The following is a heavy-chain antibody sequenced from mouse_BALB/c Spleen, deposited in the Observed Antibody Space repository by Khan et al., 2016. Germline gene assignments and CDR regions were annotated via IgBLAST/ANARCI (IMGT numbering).Heavy chain of an antibody. CDR3: ARSYSAYALDY. CDR1: GYTFTTAG. J-gene: IGHJ4*01. V-gene: IGHV9-4*02. CDR2: INTHSGVS. D-gene: IGHD1-1*01. Sequence: QIQLVQSGPELKKPGETVRISCKASGYTFTTAGMQWVQKMPGKGLKWIGWINTHSGVSTYAEEFKGRFDLSLETSANTAYLQISNLKDEDAATYFCARSYSAYALDYWGQGTSVTVSS.